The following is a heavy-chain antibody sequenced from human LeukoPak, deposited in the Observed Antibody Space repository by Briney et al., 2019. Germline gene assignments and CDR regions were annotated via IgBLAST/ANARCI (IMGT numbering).Heavy chain of an antibody. J-gene: IGHJ4*02. D-gene: IGHD3-10*01. V-gene: IGHV3-23*01. CDR2: LSGSGGGT. Sequence: GGSLRLSCAVSGITLSNYGMSWVRQAPGKGLEWVAGLSGSGGGTNYADSVKGRFTISRDNPKNTLYLQMNSLRAEDTAVYFCGKRGVVIRVFLVGFHKEAYYFDSWGQGALVTVSS. CDR3: GKRGVVIRVFLVGFHKEAYYFDS. CDR1: GITLSNYG.